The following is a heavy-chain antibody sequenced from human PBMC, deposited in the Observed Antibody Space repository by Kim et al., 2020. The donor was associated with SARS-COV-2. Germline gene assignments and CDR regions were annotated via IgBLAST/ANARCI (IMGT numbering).Heavy chain of an antibody. Sequence: SVKVSCKASGGTFSSYAISWVRQAPGQGLEWMGGIIPIFGTANYAQKFQGRVTITADESTSTAYMELSSLRSEDTAVYYCARISGGGGSYYSCWYFDLWGRGTLVTVSS. CDR1: GGTFSSYA. CDR3: ARISGGGGSYYSCWYFDL. J-gene: IGHJ2*01. CDR2: IIPIFGTA. V-gene: IGHV1-69*13. D-gene: IGHD2-15*01.